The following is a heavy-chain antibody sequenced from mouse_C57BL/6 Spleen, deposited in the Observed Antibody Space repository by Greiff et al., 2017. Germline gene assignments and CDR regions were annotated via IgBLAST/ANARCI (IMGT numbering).Heavy chain of an antibody. CDR1: GYTFTSYG. Sequence: VQLQQSGAELARPGASVKLSCKASGYTFTSYGISWVKQRTGQGLEWIGEIYPRSGNAYYNEKFKGKATLTADKSSSTAYMELRSLTSEDSAVYFCARGDYDYDEGYAMDYWGQGTSVTVSS. V-gene: IGHV1-81*01. J-gene: IGHJ4*01. CDR2: IYPRSGNA. CDR3: ARGDYDYDEGYAMDY. D-gene: IGHD2-4*01.